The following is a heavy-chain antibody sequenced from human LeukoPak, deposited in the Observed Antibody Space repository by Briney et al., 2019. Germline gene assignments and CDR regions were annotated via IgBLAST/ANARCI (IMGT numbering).Heavy chain of an antibody. J-gene: IGHJ3*02. V-gene: IGHV1-46*01. CDR3: ARDGPYDSDAFDI. CDR1: GYTFTSYY. Sequence: ASVKVSCKASGYTFTSYYMHWVRQAPGRGLEWMGIINPSGGSTSYAQKFQGRVTMTRDTSISTAYMELSRLRSDDTAVYYCARDGPYDSDAFDIWGQGTMVTVSS. CDR2: INPSGGST. D-gene: IGHD3-22*01.